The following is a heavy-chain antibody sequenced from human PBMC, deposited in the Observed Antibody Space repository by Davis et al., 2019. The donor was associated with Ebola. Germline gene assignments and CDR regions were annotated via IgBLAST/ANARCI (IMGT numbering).Heavy chain of an antibody. CDR3: ARDFGGLLWFGDPGVGIDP. Sequence: GESLKISCAASGFTFSSYWMSWFRQAPGKGLEWVANIKQDGSEKYYVDSVKGRFTISRDNAKNSLYLQMNSLRAEDTAVYYCARDFGGLLWFGDPGVGIDPWGQGTLVTVSS. D-gene: IGHD3-10*01. CDR2: IKQDGSEK. J-gene: IGHJ5*02. V-gene: IGHV3-7*01. CDR1: GFTFSSYW.